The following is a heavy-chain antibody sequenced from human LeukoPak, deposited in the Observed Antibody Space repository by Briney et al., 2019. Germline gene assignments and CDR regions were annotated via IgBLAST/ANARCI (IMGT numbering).Heavy chain of an antibody. Sequence: SETLSLTCTVSGGSISSYYWSWIRQPPGKGREWIGYIYYSGSTNYNPSLPSRVTISVDTSKNQFSLKLSSVTAADTAVYYCARGSGSYYKYYLDYWGQGTLVTVSS. CDR3: ARGSGSYYKYYLDY. J-gene: IGHJ4*02. V-gene: IGHV4-59*01. CDR1: GGSISSYY. D-gene: IGHD3-10*01. CDR2: IYYSGST.